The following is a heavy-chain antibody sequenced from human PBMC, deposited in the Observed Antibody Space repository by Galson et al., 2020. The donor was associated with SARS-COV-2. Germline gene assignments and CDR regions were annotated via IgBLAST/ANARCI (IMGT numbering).Heavy chain of an antibody. CDR3: ARYVYTGYSSSYYFAD. V-gene: IGHV5-10-1*01. Sequence: GESLKISCKGSGYSFTDYWITWVRQMPGKGLEWLGTIAPTDSYTKYSPTFQGHVTISADKSISTAYLQWSRLRASDTAIYYCARYVYTGYSSSYYFADWGQGTLVTVSS. CDR2: IAPTDSYT. D-gene: IGHD6-13*01. J-gene: IGHJ4*02. CDR1: GYSFTDYW.